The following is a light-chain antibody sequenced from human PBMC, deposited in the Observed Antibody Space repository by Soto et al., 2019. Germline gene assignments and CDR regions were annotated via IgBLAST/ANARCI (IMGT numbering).Light chain of an antibody. V-gene: IGKV3-20*01. J-gene: IGKJ5*01. Sequence: EIVLTQSPGTLSLSPGERATLSCRASQSVSSSYLAWYQQKPGQAPRLLIYGASSRATGIPDRFSGSGSGTDFTLTISRLEPEDFDVYYCRQYGSSPYTFGQGTRLEIK. CDR3: RQYGSSPYT. CDR1: QSVSSSY. CDR2: GAS.